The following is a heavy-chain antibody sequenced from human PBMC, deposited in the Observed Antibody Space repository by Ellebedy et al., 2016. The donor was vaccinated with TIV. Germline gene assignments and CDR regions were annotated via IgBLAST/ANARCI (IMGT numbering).Heavy chain of an antibody. CDR3: TRGFYEKFDP. Sequence: ASAKVSCKASAYTFTKYGISWVRQAPGQGLEWMGWISGYNGDTNYAQKFQGRVTMTIETSTNTVYMELRNLSFDDTAVYYCTRGFYEKFDPWGQGTPVTVS. V-gene: IGHV1-18*04. D-gene: IGHD5/OR15-5a*01. CDR1: AYTFTKYG. CDR2: ISGYNGDT. J-gene: IGHJ5*02.